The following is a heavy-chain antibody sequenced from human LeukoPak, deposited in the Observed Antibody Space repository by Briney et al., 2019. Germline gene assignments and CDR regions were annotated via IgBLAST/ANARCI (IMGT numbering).Heavy chain of an antibody. CDR3: AKWGDYDVLTGYYDPDN. CDR2: IGGSGANT. D-gene: IGHD3-9*01. Sequence: AGGSLRLSCAASGFIFSNYAMSWARQAPGKGLEWVSAIGGSGANTYYADSVKGRFTISRDNPRNTLYLQMNSLRAEDTAVYYCAKWGDYDVLTGYYDPDNWGQGTLVTVSS. V-gene: IGHV3-23*01. CDR1: GFIFSNYA. J-gene: IGHJ4*02.